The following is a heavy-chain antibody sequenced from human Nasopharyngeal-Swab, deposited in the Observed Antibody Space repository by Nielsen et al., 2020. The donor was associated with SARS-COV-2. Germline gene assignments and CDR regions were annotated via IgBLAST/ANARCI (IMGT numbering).Heavy chain of an antibody. CDR1: GGTFSSHG. J-gene: IGHJ6*04. D-gene: IGHD3-10*01. V-gene: IGHV1-69*04. CDR2: IIPMLGIV. Sequence: SMKVSCKASGGTFSSHGISWVRQAPGQGLEWLGRIIPMLGIVTYAQKFQARATITADKSTSTAYLDLSGLRFEDTAVYYCARDVRDRGMPYRNSKNGMDVWGKGTPVTVSS. CDR3: ARDVRDRGMPYRNSKNGMDV.